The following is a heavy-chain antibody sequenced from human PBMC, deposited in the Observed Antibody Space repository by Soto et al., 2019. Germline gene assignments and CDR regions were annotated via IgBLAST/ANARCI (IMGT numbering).Heavy chain of an antibody. J-gene: IGHJ4*02. D-gene: IGHD1-26*01. V-gene: IGHV5-51*01. CDR2: IYPNDSDI. CDR3: ARVGGSYYDLGY. CDR1: GYNFIYYW. Sequence: EVQLEQSGVEVKKAGESLKISCKGSGYNFIYYWIGWVRQMPGKGLEWMGIIYPNDSDIRYSPSFQGQVTMSVDKSLSTAYLQWNSLKTSDTAMYYCARVGGSYYDLGYWGQGTLVIVSS.